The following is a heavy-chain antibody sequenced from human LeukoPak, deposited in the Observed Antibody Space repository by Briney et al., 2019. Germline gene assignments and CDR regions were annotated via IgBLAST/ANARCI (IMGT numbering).Heavy chain of an antibody. Sequence: GGSLRLSCAASGFTFSSYGMHWVRQAPGKGLEWMAFIRYDGSNKYYADSVKGRFTISRDNSKNTLYLQMNSLRAEDTAVYYCAMRYGDSGYDYYYYYYMDVWGKGTTVTVSS. CDR1: GFTFSSYG. CDR3: AMRYGDSGYDYYYYYYMDV. J-gene: IGHJ6*03. D-gene: IGHD4-17*01. CDR2: IRYDGSNK. V-gene: IGHV3-30*02.